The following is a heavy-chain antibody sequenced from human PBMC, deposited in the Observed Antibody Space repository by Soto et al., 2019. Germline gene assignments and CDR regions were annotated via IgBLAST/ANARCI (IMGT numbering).Heavy chain of an antibody. CDR1: GFTFSSYW. V-gene: IGHV3-7*01. CDR3: ARDRLAAAAYNWFDP. J-gene: IGHJ5*02. CDR2: IKQDGSEK. D-gene: IGHD6-13*01. Sequence: PGGSLRLSCAASGFTFSSYWMSWVRQAPGKGLEWVANIKQDGSEKYYVDSVKGRFTISRDNAKNSLYLQMNSLRAEDTAVYYCARDRLAAAAYNWFDPWGQGTLVTVSS.